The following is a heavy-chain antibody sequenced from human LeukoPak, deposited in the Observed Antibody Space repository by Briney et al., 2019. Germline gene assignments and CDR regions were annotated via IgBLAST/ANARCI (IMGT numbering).Heavy chain of an antibody. D-gene: IGHD3-22*01. J-gene: IGHJ3*02. Sequence: ASVKVSCKASGYTFTSYDINWVRQATGQGLEWMGWMNPNSGNTGYAQKFQGRVTMTTDTSTSTAYMELRSLRSDDTAVYYCARSAYDTSGFYARAFDIWGQGTMVTVSS. CDR1: GYTFTSYD. V-gene: IGHV1-8*01. CDR3: ARSAYDTSGFYARAFDI. CDR2: MNPNSGNT.